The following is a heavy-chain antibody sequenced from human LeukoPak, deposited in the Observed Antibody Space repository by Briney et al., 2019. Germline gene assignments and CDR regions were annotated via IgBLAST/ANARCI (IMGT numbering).Heavy chain of an antibody. V-gene: IGHV3-30-3*01. CDR1: GFTFSSYA. CDR2: ISYDGSNK. J-gene: IGHJ3*02. Sequence: GGSLRLSCAASGFTFSSYAMHWVRQAPGKGLEWVAVISYDGSNKYYADSVKGRFTISRDNSKNTLYLQMNSLRAEDTAVYYCATEVLAATSDAFDIWGQGTMVTVSS. CDR3: ATEVLAATSDAFDI. D-gene: IGHD2-15*01.